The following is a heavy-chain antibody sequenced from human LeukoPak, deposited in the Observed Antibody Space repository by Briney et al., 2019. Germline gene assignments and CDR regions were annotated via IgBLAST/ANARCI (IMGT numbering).Heavy chain of an antibody. CDR1: GLNFRSYA. J-gene: IGHJ5*02. D-gene: IGHD2-2*01. V-gene: IGHV3-23*01. Sequence: GGSLRLSCSTPGLNFRSYAMTWLRQAPGKGLEWVSSISSSGNSPYYADSVKGRFIISRDNSKNTVNLEMSSLSVEDAAVYYCGKDKVVLPAVKVAAWGQGTLVAVSS. CDR2: ISSSGNSP. CDR3: GKDKVVLPAVKVAA.